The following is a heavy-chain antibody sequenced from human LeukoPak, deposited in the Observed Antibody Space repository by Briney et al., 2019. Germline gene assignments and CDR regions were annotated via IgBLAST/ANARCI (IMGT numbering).Heavy chain of an antibody. Sequence: ASVKVSCKASGYTFTGYYMHWVRQAPGQGLEWMGWINPNSGGTNCAQKFQGWVTMTRDTSISTAYMELSRLRSDDTAVYYCASSSYYYGSGSYSLDYWGQGTLVTVSS. CDR1: GYTFTGYY. D-gene: IGHD3-10*01. CDR3: ASSSYYYGSGSYSLDY. CDR2: INPNSGGT. J-gene: IGHJ4*02. V-gene: IGHV1-2*04.